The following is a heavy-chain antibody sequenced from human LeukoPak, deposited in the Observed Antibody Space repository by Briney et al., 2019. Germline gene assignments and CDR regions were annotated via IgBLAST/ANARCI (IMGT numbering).Heavy chain of an antibody. Sequence: SETLSLTCTVSGGSTSSDYWNWIRQPAGEGREWIGRIDTSGSTNYNPSLNRRATVSIDTSKNQFSLRLRSVTAADTALYYCARGVMTYYYGSSACRLRLNYYFDCWGQGILVSVS. CDR3: ARGVMTYYYGSSACRLRLNYYFDC. CDR2: IDTSGST. J-gene: IGHJ4*02. D-gene: IGHD3-22*01. CDR1: GGSTSSDY. V-gene: IGHV4-4*07.